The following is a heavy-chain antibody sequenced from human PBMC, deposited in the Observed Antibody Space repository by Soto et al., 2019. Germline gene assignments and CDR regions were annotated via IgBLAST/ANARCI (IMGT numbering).Heavy chain of an antibody. J-gene: IGHJ6*03. CDR2: ITRGGAT. Sequence: EVQLLESGGGLVQPGGSLRLSCAASGFTFNNNDMSWVRQAPGKGLEWVSLITRGGATYYADSVKGRFTISRDISRNTLYLQINGLRAEDTAVYYCAKAWKYSSDMDVWGKGTTVTVSS. CDR1: GFTFNNND. V-gene: IGHV3-23*01. D-gene: IGHD1-1*01. CDR3: AKAWKYSSDMDV.